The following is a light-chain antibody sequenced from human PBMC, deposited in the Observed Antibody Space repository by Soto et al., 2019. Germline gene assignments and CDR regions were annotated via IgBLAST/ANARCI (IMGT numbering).Light chain of an antibody. Sequence: QSALTQPASVSGSPGQSIAISCTGTSSDIGAYNYVSWYQQHPDKAPKLMIFDVNNRPSGVSDRFSGSKSGNTASLTISGLQAEDEADYYCRSYVSSGPYVFGTGTQLTVL. V-gene: IGLV2-14*03. J-gene: IGLJ1*01. CDR2: DVN. CDR3: RSYVSSGPYV. CDR1: SSDIGAYNY.